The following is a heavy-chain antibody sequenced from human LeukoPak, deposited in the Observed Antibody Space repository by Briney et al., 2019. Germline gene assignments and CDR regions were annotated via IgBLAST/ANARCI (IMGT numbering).Heavy chain of an antibody. CDR3: ARGGRAIVLKD. V-gene: IGHV4-34*01. CDR2: INHSGST. CDR1: GGSFSGYY. D-gene: IGHD3-10*01. J-gene: IGHJ4*02. Sequence: SETLSLTCAVYGGSFSGYYWSWIRQPPGKGLERIGEINHSGSTNYNPSLKSRVTISVDTSKNQFSLKLSSVTAADTAVYYCARGGRAIVLKDWGQGTLVTVSS.